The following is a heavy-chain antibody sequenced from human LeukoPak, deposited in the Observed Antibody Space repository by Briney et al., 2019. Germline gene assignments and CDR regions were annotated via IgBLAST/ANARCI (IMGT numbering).Heavy chain of an antibody. V-gene: IGHV3-30*02. CDR1: GFTFSSYG. Sequence: GGSLRLSCAASGFTFSSYGMHWVRQAPGKGLEWVAFIRYDGSNKYYADSVKSRFTISRDNSKNTLYLQMNSLRAEDTAVYYRAKDSIRFLEWLLSPFDYWGQGTLVTVSS. J-gene: IGHJ4*02. D-gene: IGHD3-3*01. CDR2: IRYDGSNK. CDR3: AKDSIRFLEWLLSPFDY.